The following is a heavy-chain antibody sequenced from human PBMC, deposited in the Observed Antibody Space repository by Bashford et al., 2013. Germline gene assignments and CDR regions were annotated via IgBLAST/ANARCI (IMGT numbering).Heavy chain of an antibody. CDR3: ARDPSVLWFGGFDP. CDR1: GYSISSGYY. V-gene: IGHV4-38-2*02. Sequence: SETLSLTCAVSGYSISSGYYWGWIRQPPGKGLEWIGSIYHSGSTYYNPSLKSRVTISVDTSKNQFSLKLSSVTAADTAVYYCARDPSVLWFGGFDPWGQGTLVTVSS. CDR2: IYHSGST. D-gene: IGHD3-10*01. J-gene: IGHJ5*02.